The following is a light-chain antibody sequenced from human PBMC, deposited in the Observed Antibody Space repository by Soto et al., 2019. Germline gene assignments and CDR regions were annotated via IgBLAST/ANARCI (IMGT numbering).Light chain of an antibody. Sequence: SVLTQPASVSGSPGQSITISCTGTSSDVGSYNLVSWYQQHPGKAPKLMISENSRRPSGISNRFSGSKSGNTASLTISGLQADDEADYYCSSYTITNILSYVFGTGTKVTVL. CDR3: SSYTITNILSYV. J-gene: IGLJ1*01. V-gene: IGLV2-14*02. CDR2: ENS. CDR1: SSDVGSYNL.